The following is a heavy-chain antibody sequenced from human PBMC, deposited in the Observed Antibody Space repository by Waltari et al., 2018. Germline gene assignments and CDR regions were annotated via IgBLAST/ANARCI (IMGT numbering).Heavy chain of an antibody. CDR2: INPNSGGT. CDR1: GYTFTGYY. V-gene: IGHV1-2*02. J-gene: IGHJ4*02. CDR3: ARGSIAAAADY. D-gene: IGHD6-13*01. Sequence: QVQLVQSGAEVKKPGASVKVSCKASGYTFTGYYMHWVRQAPGQGLEWMGWINPNSGGTNNAQKFQGRVTMTRDTSISTAYMELSRLGSDDTAVYYCARGSIAAAADYWGQGTLVTVSS.